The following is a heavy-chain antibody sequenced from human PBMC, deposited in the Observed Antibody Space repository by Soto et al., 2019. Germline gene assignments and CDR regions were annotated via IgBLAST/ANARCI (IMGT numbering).Heavy chain of an antibody. CDR1: GFTFSSYG. J-gene: IGHJ6*02. D-gene: IGHD3-22*01. V-gene: IGHV3-33*01. CDR2: IWYDGSNK. CDR3: ARDLGVIVAPSGMDV. Sequence: GGSLRLSCAASGFTFSSYGIHWVRQAPGKGLEWVAVIWYDGSNKYYADSVKGRFTISRDNSKNTLYLQMNSLRAEDTAVYYCARDLGVIVAPSGMDVWGQGTTVTVSS.